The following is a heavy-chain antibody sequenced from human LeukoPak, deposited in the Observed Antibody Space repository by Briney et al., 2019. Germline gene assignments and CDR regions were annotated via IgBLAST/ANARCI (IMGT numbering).Heavy chain of an antibody. CDR2: IYHSGST. CDR1: GGSISSNSYY. Sequence: SETLSLTCAVSGGSISSNSYYWGWIRQPPGEGLEWIGSIYHSGSTYYNPSLKSRATISVDTSKNQFSLKLSSVTAADTAVYYCARDQGLYYYDSHYYFDYWGQGTLVTVSS. CDR3: ARDQGLYYYDSHYYFDY. D-gene: IGHD3-22*01. V-gene: IGHV4-39*07. J-gene: IGHJ4*02.